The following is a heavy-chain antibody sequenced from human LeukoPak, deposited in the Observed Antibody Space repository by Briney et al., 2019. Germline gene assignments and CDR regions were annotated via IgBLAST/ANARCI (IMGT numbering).Heavy chain of an antibody. D-gene: IGHD3-22*01. CDR2: IRSSDSTT. J-gene: IGHJ4*02. CDR1: GFSFSRYG. Sequence: PGGPLRFSCAAPGFSFSRYGMTWVRQAPGKGLEWLSYIRSSDSTTYYADSVKGRFTISRDNAKNSLYLQIDSLRVEDTAVYYCAKRADSSAHSFDYWGQGTLVTVSS. CDR3: AKRADSSAHSFDY. V-gene: IGHV3-48*04.